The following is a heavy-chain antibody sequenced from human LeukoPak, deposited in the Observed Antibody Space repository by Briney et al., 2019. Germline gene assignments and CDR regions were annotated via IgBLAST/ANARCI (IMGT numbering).Heavy chain of an antibody. CDR3: VVVVEPPDSDGFDV. CDR2: INADGGTT. D-gene: IGHD1-14*01. V-gene: IGHV3-74*03. CDR1: GFTFRDHW. J-gene: IGHJ3*01. Sequence: GGSLRLSCVASGFTFRDHWMHWVRQAPGKGLVWVSLINADGGTTSYADSVKGRFTISRDNARNTLSLQMNSLTIEDTAVYYCVVVVEPPDSDGFDVWGQGTMITVSS.